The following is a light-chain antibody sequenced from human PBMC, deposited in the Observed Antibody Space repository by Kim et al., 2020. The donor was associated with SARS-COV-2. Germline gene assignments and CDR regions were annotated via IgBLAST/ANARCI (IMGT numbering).Light chain of an antibody. CDR3: NSYAGSYTWL. CDR1: SSDVGPYNY. J-gene: IGLJ3*02. V-gene: IGLV2-11*03. Sequence: GQSVTISCTGTSSDVGPYNYVSWYQQHPGKAPKVMIYDVSERPSGVPDRLSGSKSGNTASLTISGLQAEDEADYYCNSYAGSYTWLFGGGTQLTVL. CDR2: DVS.